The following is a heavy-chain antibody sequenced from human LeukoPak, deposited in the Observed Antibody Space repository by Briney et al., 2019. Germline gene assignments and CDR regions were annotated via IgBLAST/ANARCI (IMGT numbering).Heavy chain of an antibody. CDR3: ARGREGYNWNLDDAFDI. J-gene: IGHJ3*02. CDR1: GYTFTSYG. CDR2: ISAYNGNT. D-gene: IGHD1-20*01. Sequence: ASVKVSCKASGYTFTSYGISWVRQAPGQGLEWMGWISAYNGNTNYAQKLQGRVTMTTDTSTSTAYMELRSLRSDDTAVYYRARGREGYNWNLDDAFDIWGKGTTVTVSS. V-gene: IGHV1-18*01.